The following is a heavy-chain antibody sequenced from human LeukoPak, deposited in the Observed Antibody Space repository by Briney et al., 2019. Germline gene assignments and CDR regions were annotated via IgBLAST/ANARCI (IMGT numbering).Heavy chain of an antibody. Sequence: PGGSLRLSCAASGFTFSSYAMHWVRQAPGKGLEWVAVISYDGSNKYYADSVKGRFTISRDNSKNTQYLQMNSLRADDTALYYCARETQQRQLSNPFEIWGQGTMVTVSS. CDR1: GFTFSSYA. CDR2: ISYDGSNK. CDR3: ARETQQRQLSNPFEI. J-gene: IGHJ3*02. V-gene: IGHV3-30-3*01. D-gene: IGHD6-13*01.